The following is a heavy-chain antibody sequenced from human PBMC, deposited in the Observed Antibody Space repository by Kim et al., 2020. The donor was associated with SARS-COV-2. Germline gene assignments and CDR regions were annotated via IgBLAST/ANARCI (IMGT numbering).Heavy chain of an antibody. CDR3: ALLDIVATITWFDY. D-gene: IGHD5-12*01. CDR2: INPNSGGT. CDR1: GYTFTGYY. V-gene: IGHV1-2*02. J-gene: IGHJ4*02. Sequence: ASVKVSCKASGYTFTGYYMHWVRQAPGQGLEWMGWINPNSGGTNYAQKFQGRVTMTRDTSISTAYMELSRLRSDDTAVYYCALLDIVATITWFDYWGQGTLVTVSS.